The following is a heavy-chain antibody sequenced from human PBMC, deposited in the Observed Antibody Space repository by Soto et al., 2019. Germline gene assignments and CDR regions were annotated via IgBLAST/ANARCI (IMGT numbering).Heavy chain of an antibody. Sequence: PGESLKISCKGSGYSFTSYWISWVRQMPGKGLEWMGRIDPSDSYTNYSPSFQGHVTISADKSISTAYLQWSSLKASDTAMYYCARLTDWNDYYYGMDVWGQGTTVTVS. CDR1: GYSFTSYW. CDR2: IDPSDSYT. D-gene: IGHD1-1*01. V-gene: IGHV5-10-1*01. CDR3: ARLTDWNDYYYGMDV. J-gene: IGHJ6*02.